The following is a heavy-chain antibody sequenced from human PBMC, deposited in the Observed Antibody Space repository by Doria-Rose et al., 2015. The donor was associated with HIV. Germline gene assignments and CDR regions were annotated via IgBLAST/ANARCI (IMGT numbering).Heavy chain of an antibody. CDR1: GNTFTGYY. D-gene: IGHD6-19*01. CDR3: ATNIAVAGTDY. CDR2: INPSGGNT. Sequence: QVQLVQSGTEVKKPGASVKVSCKASGNTFTGYYMHWVRQTPGQGPEWMGIINPSGGNTSYAQKFQDRLTMTRDMSTSTVYMELNSLRSEDTAVYYCATNIAVAGTDYWGQGTLVTVSS. J-gene: IGHJ4*02. V-gene: IGHV1-46*01.